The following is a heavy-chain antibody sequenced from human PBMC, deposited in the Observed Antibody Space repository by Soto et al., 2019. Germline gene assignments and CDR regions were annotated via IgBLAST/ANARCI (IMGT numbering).Heavy chain of an antibody. D-gene: IGHD5-12*01. V-gene: IGHV1-18*01. CDR2: ISTYSGDT. CDR3: ARHHGPTTSENWFDP. Sequence: ASVKVSCKASGYTFFTYYISWVRQAPGQGLEWMGWISTYSGDTKYAQKFQGRVTMTTDTSTTTAYLELRSLRSDDTAVYYCARHHGPTTSENWFDPWGQGTLVNVSS. J-gene: IGHJ5*02. CDR1: GYTFFTYY.